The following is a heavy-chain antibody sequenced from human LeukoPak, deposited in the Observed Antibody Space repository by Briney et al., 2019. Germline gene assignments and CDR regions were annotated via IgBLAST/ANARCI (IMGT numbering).Heavy chain of an antibody. CDR2: IRSKAYGGTT. Sequence: GGSLRLSCTASGFTFGDYAMSWFRQAPGKGLEWVGFIRSKAYGGTTEYAASVKGRFTISRDESKSIAYLQMNSLKTEDTAVYYCTRVVANLGYCSSTSCLFDYWGQGTLVTVSS. V-gene: IGHV3-49*03. CDR3: TRVVANLGYCSSTSCLFDY. CDR1: GFTFGDYA. D-gene: IGHD2-2*01. J-gene: IGHJ4*02.